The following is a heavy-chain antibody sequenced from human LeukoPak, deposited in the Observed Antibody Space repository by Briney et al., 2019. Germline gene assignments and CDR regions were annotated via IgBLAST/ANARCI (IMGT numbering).Heavy chain of an antibody. J-gene: IGHJ4*02. V-gene: IGHV3-53*01. CDR1: GFTVSSNF. CDR2: IYSDGST. D-gene: IGHD3-3*01. CDR3: AKGLRFLEWLLFDSALDY. Sequence: GGSLRLSCAASGFTVSSNFMSWVRQAPGKGLEWVSVIYSDGSTYYADSVKGRFIISRDNSKNTLYLQMNSLRAEDTAVYYCAKGLRFLEWLLFDSALDYWGQGTLVTVSS.